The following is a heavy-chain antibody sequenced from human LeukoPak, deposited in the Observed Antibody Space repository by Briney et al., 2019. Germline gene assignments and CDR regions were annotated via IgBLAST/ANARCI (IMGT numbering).Heavy chain of an antibody. D-gene: IGHD3-10*01. CDR2: IYHSGST. V-gene: IGHV4-30-2*01. Sequence: PSQTLSLTCTVSGGSISSGGYYWSWIRQPPGKGLEWIGYIYHSGSTYYNPSLKSRVTISVDRSKNQFSLKLSSVTAADTAVYYCARGVDYNFYFDYWGQGSLVTVSS. J-gene: IGHJ4*02. CDR3: ARGVDYNFYFDY. CDR1: GGSISSGGYY.